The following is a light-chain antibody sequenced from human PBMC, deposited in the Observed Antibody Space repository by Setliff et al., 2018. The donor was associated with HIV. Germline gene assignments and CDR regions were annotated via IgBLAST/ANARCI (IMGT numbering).Light chain of an antibody. V-gene: IGLV2-14*03. CDR3: CSYTSSLTDV. CDR2: DVS. J-gene: IGLJ1*01. CDR1: SSDVGSYNF. Sequence: ALTQPASVSGSPGQSITISCSGSSSDVGSYNFVSWYQQHPGKAPQVIIYDVSRRPSGVSSRFSGSKSGNTASLTISGLQAEDQADYYCCSYTSSLTDVVGTGTKVTVL.